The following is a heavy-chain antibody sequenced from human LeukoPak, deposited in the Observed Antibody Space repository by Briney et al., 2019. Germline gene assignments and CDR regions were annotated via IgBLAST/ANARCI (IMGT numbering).Heavy chain of an antibody. Sequence: TLSLTCTVSGGSISSGGYYWSWIRQHPGKGLEWIGYIYYSGSTYYNPSLKSRVTISVDTSKNQFSLKLSSVTAADTAVYYCARDLYYYDSSGYSFGWYFDLWGRGTLVTVSS. CDR1: GGSISSGGYY. CDR2: IYYSGST. V-gene: IGHV4-31*03. J-gene: IGHJ2*01. D-gene: IGHD3-22*01. CDR3: ARDLYYYDSSGYSFGWYFDL.